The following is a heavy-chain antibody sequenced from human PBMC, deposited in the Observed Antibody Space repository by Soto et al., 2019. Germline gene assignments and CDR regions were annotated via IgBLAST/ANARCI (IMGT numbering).Heavy chain of an antibody. CDR2: NIPMFGTT. J-gene: IGHJ5*01. CDR1: GGTFSRYA. CDR3: ARASFHGSSWYFWFDP. D-gene: IGHD6-13*01. V-gene: IGHV1-69*01. Sequence: QVQLVQSGAEVRKPGSSVKVSCKASGGTFSRYAINWVRQAPGQGLEWMGGNIPMFGTTNYAQKFKGRVTITADESKSTVYMELNTLTSEDAAVYYCARASFHGSSWYFWFDPWGQGTLVTVSS.